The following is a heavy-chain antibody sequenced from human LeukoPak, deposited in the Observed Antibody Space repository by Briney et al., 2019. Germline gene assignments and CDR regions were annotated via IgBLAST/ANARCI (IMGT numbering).Heavy chain of an antibody. CDR3: ARDSNWGYFAY. CDR2: ISGSGGNT. J-gene: IGHJ4*02. D-gene: IGHD7-27*01. CDR1: GFTFSSYS. Sequence: GGSLRLSCAASGFTFSSYSMNWVRQVPGKGLEWVSVISGSGGNTYYADSVTGRFTISRDNSKNRLYLQMSSLRADDTAVYYCARDSNWGYFAYWGQGTLVTVSS. V-gene: IGHV3-23*01.